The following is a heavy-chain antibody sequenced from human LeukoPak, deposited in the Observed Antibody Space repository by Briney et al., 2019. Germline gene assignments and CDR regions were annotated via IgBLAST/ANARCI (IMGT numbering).Heavy chain of an antibody. CDR3: ALVEEDQLPYDY. CDR1: GYSISSGYH. J-gene: IGHJ4*02. D-gene: IGHD2-2*02. CDR2: IYHSGST. Sequence: PSETLSLTCTVSGYSISSGYHWGWIRQPPGKGLEWIGSIYHSGSTYYSPSLKSRVTISVDTSKNQFSLKLSSVTAVDTAVYYCALVEEDQLPYDYWGQGTLVTVSS. V-gene: IGHV4-38-2*02.